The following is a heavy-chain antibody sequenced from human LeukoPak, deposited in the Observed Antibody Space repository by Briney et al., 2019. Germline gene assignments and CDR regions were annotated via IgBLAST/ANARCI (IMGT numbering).Heavy chain of an antibody. Sequence: SETLSLTRTVSGGSISTYYWSWIRQPPGKGLEWIGYIYYSGSTNYNPSLKSRVAVSVDTSKNQFSLKLSSVTAADTAVYYCARGIAAAGIPVDYWGQGTLVTVSS. CDR3: ARGIAAAGIPVDY. CDR1: GGSISTYY. J-gene: IGHJ4*02. V-gene: IGHV4-59*12. D-gene: IGHD6-13*01. CDR2: IYYSGST.